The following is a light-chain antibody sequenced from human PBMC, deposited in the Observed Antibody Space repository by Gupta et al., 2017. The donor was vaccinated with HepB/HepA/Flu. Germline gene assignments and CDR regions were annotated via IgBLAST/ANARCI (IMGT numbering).Light chain of an antibody. J-gene: IGKJ4*01. CDR1: QSVSSY. CDR2: DAS. CDR3: QQRSNWPQVT. Sequence: EIVLIQSPATLSLSPGERATLSCRASQSVSSYLAWYQQKPGQAPRLLIYDASNRATGIPARFSGSGSGTDFTLTISSREPEDFAVYYCQQRSNWPQVTFGGGTKVEIK. V-gene: IGKV3-11*01.